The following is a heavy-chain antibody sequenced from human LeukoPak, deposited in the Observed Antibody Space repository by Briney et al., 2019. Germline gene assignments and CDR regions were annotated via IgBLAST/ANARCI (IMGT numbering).Heavy chain of an antibody. CDR2: ISRSGGST. CDR1: GLTFSSYA. Sequence: GGSLRLSCAASGLTFSSYAMTWVRQAPGKGLEWVSAISRSGGSTNYADSVKGRFTISRDNSKNTVYLQMNSLRAEDTAVYYCARAVAGWFDPWGQGTLVTVSS. J-gene: IGHJ5*02. D-gene: IGHD6-19*01. CDR3: ARAVAGWFDP. V-gene: IGHV3-23*01.